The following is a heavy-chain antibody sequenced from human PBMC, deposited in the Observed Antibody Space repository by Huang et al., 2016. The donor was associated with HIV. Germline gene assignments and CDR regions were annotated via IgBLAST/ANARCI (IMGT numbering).Heavy chain of an antibody. CDR3: ASQHIGAAATWF. D-gene: IGHD6-13*01. CDR1: GDFISSTNYY. J-gene: IGHJ4*02. CDR2: VYQIGST. V-gene: IGHV4-39*01. Sequence: QLQLQESGPGQVKPSETLSLTCTVSGDFISSTNYYWGWIRQSPGKGLEWVGSVYQIGSTNYNPSLKGRVTLSVDTSRNQFSLRLNSVTAADTAVYYCASQHIGAAATWFWGRGTQVAVSS.